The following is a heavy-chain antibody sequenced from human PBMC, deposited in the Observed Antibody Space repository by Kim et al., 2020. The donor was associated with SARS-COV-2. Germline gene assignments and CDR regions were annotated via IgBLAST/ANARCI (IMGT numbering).Heavy chain of an antibody. J-gene: IGHJ4*02. Sequence: SETLSLTCTVSGFSISSGYYWCWIRQPPGKGLEWIGSIYHSGSTYYNPSLKSRVTISVDTSKNQFSLKLSSVTAADTAVYYCARGGGWVRGAPFDYWGQGTLVTVSS. CDR2: IYHSGST. CDR1: GFSISSGYY. V-gene: IGHV4-38-2*02. CDR3: ARGGGWVRGAPFDY. D-gene: IGHD3-10*01.